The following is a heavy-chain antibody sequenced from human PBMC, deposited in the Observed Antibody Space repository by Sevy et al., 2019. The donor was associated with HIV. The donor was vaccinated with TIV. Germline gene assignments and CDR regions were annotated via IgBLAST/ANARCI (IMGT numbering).Heavy chain of an antibody. Sequence: GGSLRLSCAASGFTFDDYAMYWVRQAPGKGLEWVSGISWNSGSIGYADSVKGRFTISRDNAKNSMYLQMNSLRAEDTALYYCAKDRGYCSSTSCSHYYYGMDVWGQGTTVTVSS. CDR2: ISWNSGSI. D-gene: IGHD2-2*01. CDR1: GFTFDDYA. CDR3: AKDRGYCSSTSCSHYYYGMDV. J-gene: IGHJ6*02. V-gene: IGHV3-9*01.